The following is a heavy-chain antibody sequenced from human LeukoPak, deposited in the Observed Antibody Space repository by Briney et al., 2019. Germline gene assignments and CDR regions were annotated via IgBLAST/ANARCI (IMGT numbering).Heavy chain of an antibody. CDR3: AELGITMIGGV. CDR1: EFTFSDYY. CDR2: ISSSGTTI. D-gene: IGHD3-10*02. J-gene: IGHJ6*04. V-gene: IGHV3-11*04. Sequence: GGSLRLSCAASEFTFSDYYMTWIRQAPGKGLDWVSYISSSGTTIYYADSVKGRFTISRDNAKNSLYLQMNSLRAEDTAVYYCAELGITMIGGVWGKGTTVTISS.